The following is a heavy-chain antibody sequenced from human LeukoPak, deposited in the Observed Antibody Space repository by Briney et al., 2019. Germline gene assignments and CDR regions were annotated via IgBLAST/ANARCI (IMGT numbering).Heavy chain of an antibody. J-gene: IGHJ2*01. V-gene: IGHV1-46*01. CDR2: INPSGGST. D-gene: IGHD2-15*01. CDR3: ARTGYCSGDSCRHRYFDL. CDR1: GYTFTSYY. Sequence: ASVKVSGKASGYTFTSYYMHWVRQAPGQGLEWMGIINPSGGSTSYAQKFQGRVTMTRDMSTSTVYMELSSLRSEDTAVYYCARTGYCSGDSCRHRYFDLWGRGTLVTVSS.